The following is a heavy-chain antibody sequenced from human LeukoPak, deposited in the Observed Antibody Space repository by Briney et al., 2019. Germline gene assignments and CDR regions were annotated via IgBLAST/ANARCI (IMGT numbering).Heavy chain of an antibody. V-gene: IGHV4-39*01. J-gene: IGHJ6*04. Sequence: RPSETLSLTCTVSGGSISSSSYYWGWIRQPPGKGLEWIGSIYYSGSTYYNPSLKSRVTISVDTSKNQFSLKLSSVTAADTAVYYCARAGLVIMSRGGWPKVFVLDVWGKGTTVTVSS. CDR3: ARAGLVIMSRGGWPKVFVLDV. CDR2: IYYSGST. D-gene: IGHD3-10*01. CDR1: GGSISSSSYY.